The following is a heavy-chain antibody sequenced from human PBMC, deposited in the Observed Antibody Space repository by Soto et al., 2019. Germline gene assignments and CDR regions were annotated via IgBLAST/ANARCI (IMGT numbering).Heavy chain of an antibody. D-gene: IGHD3-9*01. V-gene: IGHV3-11*01. CDR1: GFTFSDYY. CDR2: ISSGGTTI. Sequence: QVHLVESGGGLVKPGGSLRLSCAVSGFTFSDYYMSWIRQAPGKGLEWVAYISSGGTTIYYGASVKGRFAISRDNAKNSLYLQMNSLRAEDTAVYYCARDYDILTGYSPFDYWGQGTLVTVSS. J-gene: IGHJ4*02. CDR3: ARDYDILTGYSPFDY.